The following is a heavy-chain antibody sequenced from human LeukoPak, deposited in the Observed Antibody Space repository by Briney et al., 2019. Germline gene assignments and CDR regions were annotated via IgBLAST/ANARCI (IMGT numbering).Heavy chain of an antibody. CDR3: ARDHSTGRTWWFAP. CDR2: INPRDGSK. J-gene: IGHJ5*02. Sequence: ASVKVSFKASGYIFTNHWIHWVRQAPGQGLEWMGVINPRDGSKVYAQNLQDRVTLPTDMSATSIYMELRRLRSEDTAVYYRARDHSTGRTWWFAPWGQGTPVIVSS. CDR1: GYIFTNHW. D-gene: IGHD2-2*01. V-gene: IGHV1-46*04.